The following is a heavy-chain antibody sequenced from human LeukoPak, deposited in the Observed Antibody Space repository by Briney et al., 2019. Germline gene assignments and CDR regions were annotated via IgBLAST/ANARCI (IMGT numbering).Heavy chain of an antibody. CDR2: IYYSGST. D-gene: IGHD2-15*01. CDR3: ARYIVVVVAATLASWFDP. CDR1: GGSISSYY. Sequence: SETLSLTCTVSGGSISSYYWSWIRQPAGKGLEWIGRIYYSGSTYYNPSLKSRVTISVDTSKNQFSLKLSSVTAADTAVYYCARYIVVVVAATLASWFDPWGQGTLVTVSS. J-gene: IGHJ5*02. V-gene: IGHV4-59*05.